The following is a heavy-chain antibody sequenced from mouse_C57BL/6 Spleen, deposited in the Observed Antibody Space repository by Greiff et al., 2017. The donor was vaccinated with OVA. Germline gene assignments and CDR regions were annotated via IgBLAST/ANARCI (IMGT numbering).Heavy chain of an antibody. V-gene: IGHV1-69*01. Sequence: VQLQQPGAELVMPGASVKLSCKASGYTFTSYWMHWVKQRPGQGLEWIGEIDPSDSYTNYNQKFKGKSTLTVDKSSSTAYMQLSSLTSEDSAVYYCARVYYGSSKDYFDYWGQGTTLTVSS. CDR1: GYTFTSYW. CDR3: ARVYYGSSKDYFDY. J-gene: IGHJ2*01. CDR2: IDPSDSYT. D-gene: IGHD1-1*01.